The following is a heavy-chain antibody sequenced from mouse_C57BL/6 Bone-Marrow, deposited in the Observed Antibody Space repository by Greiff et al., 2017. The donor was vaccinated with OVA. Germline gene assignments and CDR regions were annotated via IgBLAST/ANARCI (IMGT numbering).Heavy chain of an antibody. Sequence: QVTLKVSGPGILQPSQTLSLTCSFSGFSLSTFGMGVGWIRQPSGKGLEWLAHICWDDDKYYNPALKSRLTISKNTSKNQVLLKIANVDTADTATYYCARIALYLTYWYCDVWGTGTTVTVSS. D-gene: IGHD5-5*01. CDR3: ARIALYLTYWYCDV. CDR1: GFSLSTFGMG. J-gene: IGHJ1*03. V-gene: IGHV8-8*01. CDR2: ICWDDDK.